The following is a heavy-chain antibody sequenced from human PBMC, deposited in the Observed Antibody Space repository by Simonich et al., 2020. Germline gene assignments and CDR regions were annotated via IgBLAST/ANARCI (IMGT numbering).Heavy chain of an antibody. J-gene: IGHJ3*02. CDR2: INHSGST. Sequence: QVQLQQWGAGLLKPSETLSLTCAVYGGSFSGYYWSWIRQPPGKGLEWIGEINHSGSTNYNPSLKSRVTISGDTSKNQVSLKLSAVTAADTAVYYCARGKGWKNAFDIWGQGKMVTVSS. CDR3: ARGKGWKNAFDI. V-gene: IGHV4-34*01. CDR1: GGSFSGYY. D-gene: IGHD1-1*01.